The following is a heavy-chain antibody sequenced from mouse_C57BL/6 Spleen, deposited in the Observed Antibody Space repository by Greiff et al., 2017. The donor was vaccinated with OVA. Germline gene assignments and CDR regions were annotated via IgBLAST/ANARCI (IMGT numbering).Heavy chain of an antibody. CDR3: TRGYYDYDFAY. CDR1: GYTFTDYE. D-gene: IGHD2-4*01. CDR2: IDPETGGT. Sequence: QVQLQQSGAELVRPGASVTLSCKASGYTFTDYEMHWVKQTPVHGLEWIGAIDPETGGTAYNQKFKGKAILTADKSSSTAYMELRSLTSEDSAVYYCTRGYYDYDFAYWGQGTLVTVSA. J-gene: IGHJ3*01. V-gene: IGHV1-15*01.